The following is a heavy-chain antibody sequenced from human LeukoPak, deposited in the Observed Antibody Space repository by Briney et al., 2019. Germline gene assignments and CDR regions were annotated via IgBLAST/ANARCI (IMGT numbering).Heavy chain of an antibody. CDR2: IIPIFGTA. Sequence: ASVKVSCKASGGTFSSYAISWVRQAPGQGLEWMGGIIPIFGTANYAQKFQGRVTITADESTSTAYMELSSLRSEDTAVYYCAVDVDTAMVYYFDYWGQGTLVTVSS. J-gene: IGHJ4*02. V-gene: IGHV1-69*13. CDR3: AVDVDTAMVYYFDY. D-gene: IGHD5-18*01. CDR1: GGTFSSYA.